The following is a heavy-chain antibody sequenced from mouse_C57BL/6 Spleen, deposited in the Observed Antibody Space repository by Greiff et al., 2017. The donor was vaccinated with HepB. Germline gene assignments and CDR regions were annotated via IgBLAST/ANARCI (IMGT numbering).Heavy chain of an antibody. CDR1: GYSITSGYY. V-gene: IGHV3-6*01. J-gene: IGHJ2*01. CDR2: ISYDGSN. Sequence: EVQLQESGPGLVKPSQSLSLTCSVTGYSITSGYYWNWIRQFPGNKLEWMGYISYDGSNNYNPSLKNRISITRDTSKNQFFLKLNSVTTEDTATYYCARETETRFDYWGQGTTLTVSS. D-gene: IGHD4-1*01. CDR3: ARETETRFDY.